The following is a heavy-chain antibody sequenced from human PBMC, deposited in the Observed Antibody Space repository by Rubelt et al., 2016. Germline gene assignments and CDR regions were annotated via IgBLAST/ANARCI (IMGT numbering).Heavy chain of an antibody. D-gene: IGHD6-6*01. V-gene: IGHV4-59*08. CDR1: GGSISSYY. CDR3: ARLSSSSGIDY. J-gene: IGHJ4*02. CDR2: IYFSGST. Sequence: QVQLQESGPGLVKPSETLSLTCTVSGGSISSYYWSWIRQPPGKGLECIGYIYFSGSTNYNPSLESRVTISVDTSKNQFSLKWSSVTAAETAVYYGARLSSSSGIDYWGQGILVTVSS.